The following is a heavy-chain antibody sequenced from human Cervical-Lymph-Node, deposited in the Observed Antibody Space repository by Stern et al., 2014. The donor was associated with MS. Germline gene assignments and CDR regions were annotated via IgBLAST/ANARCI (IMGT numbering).Heavy chain of an antibody. CDR1: GFSIRTSGVG. J-gene: IGHJ6*02. CDR3: ARQGNVDWSPHSYYVMDV. Sequence: QVTLKESGPTLVKPTETLTLTCSLSGFSIRTSGVGVGWIRQPPGKALEWLALIYSDEDKRYSPSLKSRLTVSQATSKNQVVLTMTNMDPGDPATYYCARQGNVDWSPHSYYVMDVWGQGTTVTVTS. D-gene: IGHD3-9*01. V-gene: IGHV2-5*02. CDR2: IYSDEDK.